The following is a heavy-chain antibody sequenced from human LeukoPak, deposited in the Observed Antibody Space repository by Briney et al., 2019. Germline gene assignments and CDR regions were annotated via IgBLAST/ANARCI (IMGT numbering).Heavy chain of an antibody. CDR3: ARGLRDYYDSSGYYYGIDY. V-gene: IGHV1-8*01. CDR2: MSPNSGNT. Sequence: ASVKLSCKASGYTFTSYDINWVRQATGQGLEWMGWMSPNSGNTGYAQKFQGRVTMTRNTSISTAYMELSSLRSEDTAVYYCARGLRDYYDSSGYYYGIDYWGQGTLVTVSS. J-gene: IGHJ4*02. D-gene: IGHD3-22*01. CDR1: GYTFTSYD.